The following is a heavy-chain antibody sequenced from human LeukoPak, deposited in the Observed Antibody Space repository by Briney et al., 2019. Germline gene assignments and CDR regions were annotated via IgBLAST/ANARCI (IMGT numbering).Heavy chain of an antibody. CDR3: ARDSCDIVVVVAATTYYYYYMDV. Sequence: GGSLRLSCAASGFTFSSYEMNWVRQAPGKGLEWVSYISSSGSTIYYADSVKGRFTISRDNAKNSLYLQMNSLRAEDTAVYYCARDSCDIVVVVAATTYYYYYMDVWGKGTTVTVSS. V-gene: IGHV3-48*03. CDR2: ISSSGSTI. CDR1: GFTFSSYE. J-gene: IGHJ6*03. D-gene: IGHD2-15*01.